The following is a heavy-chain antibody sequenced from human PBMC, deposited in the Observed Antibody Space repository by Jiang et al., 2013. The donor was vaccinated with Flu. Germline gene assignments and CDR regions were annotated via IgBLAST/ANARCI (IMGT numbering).Heavy chain of an antibody. CDR3: ARAYSNTQAWFDP. D-gene: IGHD6-13*01. J-gene: IGHJ5*02. V-gene: IGHV4-30-2*04. Sequence: SLKSRVTISLDTSKNHFSLKLTSVTAADTAVYYCARAYSNTQAWFDPWGQGTQVTVSS.